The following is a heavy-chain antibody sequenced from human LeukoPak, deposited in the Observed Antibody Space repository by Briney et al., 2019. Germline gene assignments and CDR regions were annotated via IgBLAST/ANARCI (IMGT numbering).Heavy chain of an antibody. J-gene: IGHJ5*02. CDR1: GFTFSIYG. Sequence: GGSLRLSCAASGFTFSIYGMNWVRQAPGKGLEWLSSISSGGMWIYYADSLKGRFTISRDNAKNSLYLQMKSLRVEDTGVYYCARDAGGRTQREGWFDPWGQGTLVTVSS. V-gene: IGHV3-21*01. CDR3: ARDAGGRTQREGWFDP. CDR2: ISSGGMWI. D-gene: IGHD1-26*01.